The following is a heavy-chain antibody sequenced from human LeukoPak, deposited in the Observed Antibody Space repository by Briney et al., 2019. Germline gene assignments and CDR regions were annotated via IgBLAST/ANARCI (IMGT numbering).Heavy chain of an antibody. Sequence: PGGSLRLSCAASGFTLSSYAMSWIRQSPGKGLEWIGEIHHSGGTTYNPSLKSRVTISVDTSKSQFSLKLTSVTAADTAMYYCARLTYYHGEHFDYWGQGTLITVSS. J-gene: IGHJ4*02. D-gene: IGHD3-10*01. CDR3: ARLTYYHGEHFDY. V-gene: IGHV4-34*01. CDR1: GFTLSSYA. CDR2: IHHSGGT.